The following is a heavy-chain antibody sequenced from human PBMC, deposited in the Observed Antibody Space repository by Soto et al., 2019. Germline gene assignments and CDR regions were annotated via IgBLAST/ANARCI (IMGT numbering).Heavy chain of an antibody. CDR3: ARVTAMVVFDAFDI. V-gene: IGHV3-21*01. CDR2: ISSSSSYI. J-gene: IGHJ3*02. D-gene: IGHD5-18*01. CDR1: GFTFSSYS. Sequence: GGSLRLSCAASGFTFSSYSMNWVRQAPGKGLEWVSSISSSSSYIYYADSVKGRFTISRDNAKNSLYLQMNSLRAEDTAVYYCARVTAMVVFDAFDIWGQGTMVTVSS.